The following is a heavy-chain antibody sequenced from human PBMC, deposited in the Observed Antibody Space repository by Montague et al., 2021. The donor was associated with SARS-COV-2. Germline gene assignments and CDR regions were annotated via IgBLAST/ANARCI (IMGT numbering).Heavy chain of an antibody. CDR2: IYYRSKWYN. V-gene: IGHV6-1*01. Sequence: CAISGDSVSSNSAAWNRIRQSPSRGLEWLGRIYYRSKWYNDYAVSVKSRITINPDTSKNQFSLQLNSVTPEDTAVYYCARGGSWLYYFDYWGQGTLVTVSS. J-gene: IGHJ4*02. D-gene: IGHD6-13*01. CDR3: ARGGSWLYYFDY. CDR1: GDSVSSNSAA.